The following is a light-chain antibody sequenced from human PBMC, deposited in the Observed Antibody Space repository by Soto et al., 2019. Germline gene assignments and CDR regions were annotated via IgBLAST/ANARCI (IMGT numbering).Light chain of an antibody. CDR2: RNN. CDR3: AAWDDSLSGRV. V-gene: IGLV1-47*01. CDR1: SSNIGVNY. J-gene: IGLJ3*02. Sequence: QSALTQPPSASGTPGQRVTISCYGSSSNIGVNYVYWYQQLPGTAPKLLIYRNNQRPSGVPARFSGSKSGTSASLAISGLRSEDEADYYCAAWDDSLSGRVFGGGTKLTVL.